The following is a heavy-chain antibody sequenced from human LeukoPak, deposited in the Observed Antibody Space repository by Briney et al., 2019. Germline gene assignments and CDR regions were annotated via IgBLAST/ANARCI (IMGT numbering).Heavy chain of an antibody. J-gene: IGHJ4*02. CDR2: IKSKTDGGTT. Sequence: GGSLRLSCAASGFTFSNAWMSWVRQAPGKGLEWVGRIKSKTDGGTTDYAAPVKGRFTISRDDSKNTLYLQMNSLKTEDTAVYYCTTDPPYGDYVFFSYWGQGTLVTVSS. D-gene: IGHD4-17*01. CDR1: GFTFSNAW. V-gene: IGHV3-15*01. CDR3: TTDPPYGDYVFFSY.